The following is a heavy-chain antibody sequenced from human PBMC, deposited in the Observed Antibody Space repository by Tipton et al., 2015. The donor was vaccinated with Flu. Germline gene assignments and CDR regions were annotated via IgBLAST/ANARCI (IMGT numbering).Heavy chain of an antibody. CDR3: ARVLAGHFGEGYFFDY. J-gene: IGHJ4*02. V-gene: IGHV4-4*07. D-gene: IGHD3-10*01. Sequence: LACTVSGGSISTSYWSWIRQPAGKGLEWIGYIYSSGSTTYNPSLKSRVSMSADTSMNQFSLRLNSMTAADTAIYYCARVLAGHFGEGYFFDYRGQGALVTVSS. CDR2: IYSSGST. CDR1: GGSISTSY.